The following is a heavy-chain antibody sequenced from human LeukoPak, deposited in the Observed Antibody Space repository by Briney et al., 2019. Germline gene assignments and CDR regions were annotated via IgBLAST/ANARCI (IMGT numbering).Heavy chain of an antibody. V-gene: IGHV3-66*02. CDR2: IYSDNT. J-gene: IGHJ5*02. D-gene: IGHD6-19*01. CDR1: GFTVSTNS. Sequence: GGSLRLSCTVSGFTVSTNSMSWVRQAPGKGLEWVSFIYSDNTHYADSVKGRFTISRDNSKNTLYLQMNSLRAEDTAVYYCAKRLAGPEASETWGQGTLVTVSS. CDR3: AKRLAGPEASET.